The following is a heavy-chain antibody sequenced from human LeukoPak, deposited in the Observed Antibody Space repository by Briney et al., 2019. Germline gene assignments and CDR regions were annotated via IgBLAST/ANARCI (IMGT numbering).Heavy chain of an antibody. Sequence: PSETLSLTCVVSGGSISSYYCSWVRQSPGKGLEWLGYIDTSGSASYNPSLKSRVTIFVDTSKILFSLILTSVSASDTAIYYCARDHWLFSSKTWYYYGMDVWGQGTTVTVSS. CDR2: IDTSGSA. CDR3: ARDHWLFSSKTWYYYGMDV. D-gene: IGHD3-9*01. V-gene: IGHV4-4*08. J-gene: IGHJ6*02. CDR1: GGSISSYY.